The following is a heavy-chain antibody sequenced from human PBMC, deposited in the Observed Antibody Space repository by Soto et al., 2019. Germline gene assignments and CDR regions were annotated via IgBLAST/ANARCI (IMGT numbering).Heavy chain of an antibody. Sequence: ESGPKPVNPTQTPTLTCTFSGFSPSTSGVSVGWIRQPPGKALEWLALIYWDDDKRYSPSLNSRLTITKDTSKKQVVLTMTNMDPVDTATYYCAHSIATTWFDPWGQGTLVTV. V-gene: IGHV2-5*02. D-gene: IGHD3-16*02. CDR2: IYWDDDK. CDR3: AHSIATTWFDP. CDR1: GFSPSTSGVS. J-gene: IGHJ5*02.